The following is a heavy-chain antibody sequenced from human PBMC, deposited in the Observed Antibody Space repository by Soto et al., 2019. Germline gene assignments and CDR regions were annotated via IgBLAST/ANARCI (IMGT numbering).Heavy chain of an antibody. V-gene: IGHV3-15*07. J-gene: IGHJ4*01. CDR3: STDSYSDMTVVRLDN. CDR1: DFTFSNAW. CDR2: IKSKTDGGTT. Sequence: GGSLRLSCAASDFTFSNAWINWVRQAPGKGLEWVGRIKSKTDGGTTDFAAPVKGRFAISRDDSKNIAYMQMNSLKIEDTAVYYCSTDSYSDMTVVRLDNWGHGTLVTVSS. D-gene: IGHD3-22*01.